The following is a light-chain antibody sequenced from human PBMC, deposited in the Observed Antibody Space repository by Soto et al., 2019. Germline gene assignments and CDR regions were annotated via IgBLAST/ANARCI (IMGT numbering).Light chain of an antibody. CDR2: GAS. Sequence: IVLTQSPGTLSLSPGERAALSCRASQSVGANYLAWYQQKPGQAPRLLIYGASIRASGIPDRFSGSGSGTDFTLTITRRETADFAVYYCQQYASSPITFAQGTPLEIK. CDR1: QSVGANY. CDR3: QQYASSPIT. V-gene: IGKV3-20*01. J-gene: IGKJ5*01.